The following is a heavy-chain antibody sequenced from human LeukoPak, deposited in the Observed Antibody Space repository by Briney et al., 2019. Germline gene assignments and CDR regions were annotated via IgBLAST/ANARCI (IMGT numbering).Heavy chain of an antibody. J-gene: IGHJ6*02. CDR2: IYYSGST. Sequence: PSETLSLTCTVSGGSISSYYWSWIRQPPGKGLERIGYIYYSGSTNYNPSLKSRVTISVDASKNQFSLKLSSVTAADTAVYYCARAPGMDVWGQGTTVTVSS. CDR3: ARAPGMDV. CDR1: GGSISSYY. V-gene: IGHV4-59*01.